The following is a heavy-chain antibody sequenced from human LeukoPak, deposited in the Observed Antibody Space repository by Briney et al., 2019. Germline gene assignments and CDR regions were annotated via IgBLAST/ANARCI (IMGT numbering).Heavy chain of an antibody. Sequence: GGSLRLSCAASGFTFSKYWLSWVRQAPGKGLEWVANIKKDGSEKYYVDSVKGRFTISRDNAKNSLYLQMNSLRAEDTVVYYCARDVDVAMYDYWGQGTLVTVSS. CDR2: IKKDGSEK. CDR3: ARDVDVAMYDY. CDR1: GFTFSKYW. J-gene: IGHJ4*02. V-gene: IGHV3-7*01. D-gene: IGHD5-18*01.